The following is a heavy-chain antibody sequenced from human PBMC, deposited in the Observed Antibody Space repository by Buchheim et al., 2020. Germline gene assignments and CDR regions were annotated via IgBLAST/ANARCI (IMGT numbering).Heavy chain of an antibody. CDR2: IYYSGST. D-gene: IGHD3-3*01. CDR3: ARLTYYDFWSGYFVPYYYYGMDI. Sequence: QVQLQESGPGLVKPSQTLSLTCTVSGGSISSGDYYWSWIRQPPGKGLEWIGYIYYSGSTYYNPSLKSRVTISVDTSKNPFSLKLSSVTAADTAVYYCARLTYYDFWSGYFVPYYYYGMDIWGQGTT. CDR1: GGSISSGDYY. J-gene: IGHJ6*02. V-gene: IGHV4-30-4*01.